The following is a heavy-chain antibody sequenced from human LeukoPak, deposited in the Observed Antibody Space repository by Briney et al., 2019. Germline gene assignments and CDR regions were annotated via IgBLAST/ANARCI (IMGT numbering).Heavy chain of an antibody. CDR2: IYDSGST. D-gene: IGHD3-10*01. J-gene: IGHJ6*02. CDR3: ARFYYGSGNYYYYGMDV. Sequence: SETLSLTCSVSGGSISSYYWNWIRQPPGKGLEWIGYIYDSGSTNYNPSLKSRVTISVDRSKNQFSLKLSSVTAADTAVYYCARFYYGSGNYYYYGMDVWGQGTTVTVSS. V-gene: IGHV4-59*08. CDR1: GGSISSYY.